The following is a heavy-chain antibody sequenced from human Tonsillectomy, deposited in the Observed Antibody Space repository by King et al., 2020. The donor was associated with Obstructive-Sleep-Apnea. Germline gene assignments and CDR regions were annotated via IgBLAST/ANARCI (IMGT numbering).Heavy chain of an antibody. V-gene: IGHV4-59*01. CDR3: ARDVRYSYGRKLFYYYGMDV. J-gene: IGHJ6*02. Sequence: HVQLQESGPGLVKPSETLSLTCTVSGGSISSYYWSWIRQPPGKGLEWIGYIYYSGSTKYNPSLKSRVTISVDTSKNQFSLKLSSVTAADTAVYYCARDVRYSYGRKLFYYYGMDVWGQGTTVTVSS. D-gene: IGHD5-18*01. CDR2: IYYSGST. CDR1: GGSISSYY.